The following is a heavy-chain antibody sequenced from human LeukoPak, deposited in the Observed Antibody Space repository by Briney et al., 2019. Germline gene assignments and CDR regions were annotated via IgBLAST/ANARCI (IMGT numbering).Heavy chain of an antibody. V-gene: IGHV1-8*02. CDR2: MNPTSGKA. J-gene: IGHJ6*02. CDR3: ARDFFDGHGYTFYYYGMDV. CDR1: GYTFTSYG. Sequence: ASVKVSCKASGYTFTSYGISWVRQDPGQGLEWMGWMNPTSGKAGFAQRFQGRVSMTRNISISTAYMELSSLRSEDTAVYYCARDFFDGHGYTFYYYGMDVWGQGTTVTVSS. D-gene: IGHD3-22*01.